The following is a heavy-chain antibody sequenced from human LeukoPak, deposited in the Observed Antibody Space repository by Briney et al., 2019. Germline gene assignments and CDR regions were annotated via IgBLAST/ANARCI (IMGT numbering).Heavy chain of an antibody. CDR1: GYTFTSYY. CDR2: INPTGGST. D-gene: IGHD3-22*01. V-gene: IGHV1-46*01. J-gene: IGHJ3*02. CDR3: AKSNGYGLIDI. Sequence: ASVKVSCKASGYTFTSYYMHWVRQAPGEGLEWMGIINPTGGSTSYAQKFQGRVTMTRDTSTSTVYMELSSLRSEDTAVYYCAKSNGYGLIDIWGQGTMVTVSS.